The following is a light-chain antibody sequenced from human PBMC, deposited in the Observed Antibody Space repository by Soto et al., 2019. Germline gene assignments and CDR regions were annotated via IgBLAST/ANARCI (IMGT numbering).Light chain of an antibody. V-gene: IGLV2-14*01. Sequence: QSALTQPASVSGSPGQSITISCTGTSSDVGGYNYVSWYQQHPGKAPKLMIYDVSNRPSGVSNRFSGSKSGNTASLTISGLPAEDEDDYYCSSYTSSSTSLVFGGGTQLTVL. J-gene: IGLJ2*01. CDR2: DVS. CDR3: SSYTSSSTSLV. CDR1: SSDVGGYNY.